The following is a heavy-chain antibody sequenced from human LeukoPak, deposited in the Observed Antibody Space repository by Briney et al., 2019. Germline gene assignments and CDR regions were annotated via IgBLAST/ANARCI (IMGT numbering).Heavy chain of an antibody. V-gene: IGHV7-4-1*02. Sequence: RRASVKVSCKASGYTFTSYAMNWVRQAPGQGLEWMGWINTNTGNPTYAQGFTGRFVFSLDTSVSTAYLQISSLKAEDTAVYYCASATGTKQQEASSSWYYFDYWGQGTLVTVSS. J-gene: IGHJ4*02. CDR2: INTNTGNP. CDR1: GYTFTSYA. CDR3: ASATGTKQQEASSSWYYFDY. D-gene: IGHD6-13*01.